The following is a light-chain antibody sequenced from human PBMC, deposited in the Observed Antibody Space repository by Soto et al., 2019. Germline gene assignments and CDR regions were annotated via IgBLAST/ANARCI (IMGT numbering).Light chain of an antibody. CDR1: RSDVGGYDY. CDR3: SSYTISSTLYV. V-gene: IGLV2-14*01. CDR2: GVS. J-gene: IGLJ1*01. Sequence: QSVLTQPASVSGSPGQSITISCTGTRSDVGGYDYVSWYQQHPGKAPKLMISGVSYRPSGVSTRFSGSKSGNTASLTISGLQAEDEADYYCSSYTISSTLYVFGTGTKLTVL.